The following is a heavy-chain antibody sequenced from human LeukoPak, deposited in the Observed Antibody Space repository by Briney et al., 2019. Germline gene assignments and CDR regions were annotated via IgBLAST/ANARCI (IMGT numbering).Heavy chain of an antibody. V-gene: IGHV1-46*01. J-gene: IGHJ6*03. Sequence: GASVKVSCKASGYTFTSYYMYWVRQAPGQGLEWMGIINPSGGSTSYAQKFQGRVTMTRDMSTSTVYMELSSLRSEDTAVYYCARVGVLAAAGTQWLLLQDYYYYMDVWGKGTTVTVSS. D-gene: IGHD6-13*01. CDR1: GYTFTSYY. CDR2: INPSGGST. CDR3: ARVGVLAAAGTQWLLLQDYYYYMDV.